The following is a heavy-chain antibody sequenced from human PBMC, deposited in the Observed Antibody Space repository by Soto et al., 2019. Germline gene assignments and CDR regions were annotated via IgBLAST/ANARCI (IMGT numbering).Heavy chain of an antibody. V-gene: IGHV4-39*02. CDR2: IYYSGST. J-gene: IGHJ6*02. D-gene: IGHD3-22*01. CDR1: GGSISSSSYY. CDR3: KGDRSGYYSAFMSYGMDV. Sequence: SETLSLTCTVSGGSISSSSYYWGWIRQPPGKGLEWIGSIYYSGSTYYNPSLKSRVTISVDTSKNQFSLKLSSVTAADTAVYNCKGDRSGYYSAFMSYGMDVWGQGTTVTVSS.